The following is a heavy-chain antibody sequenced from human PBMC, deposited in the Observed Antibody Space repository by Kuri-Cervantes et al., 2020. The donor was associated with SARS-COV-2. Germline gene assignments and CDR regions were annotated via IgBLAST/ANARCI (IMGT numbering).Heavy chain of an antibody. CDR1: GFTFSSYA. Sequence: LSLTCAASGFTFSSYAMHWVRQAPGKGLEWVAVISYDGSNKYYADSVKGRFTISRDNSKNTLYLQMNSLRAEDTAVYYCARDVGYSGSSSGCDYWGQGTLVTVSS. D-gene: IGHD1-26*01. CDR2: ISYDGSNK. J-gene: IGHJ4*02. CDR3: ARDVGYSGSSSGCDY. V-gene: IGHV3-30-3*01.